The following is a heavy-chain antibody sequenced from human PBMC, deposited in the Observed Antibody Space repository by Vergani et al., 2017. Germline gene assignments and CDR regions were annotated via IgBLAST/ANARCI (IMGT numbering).Heavy chain of an antibody. CDR2: IRYDGTKR. Sequence: VHLVESGGGLVQPGGSLRLSCIASGFTFRIYGMHWVRQAPGKGLEWVAFIRYDGTKRFYGDSVEGRFTISRDNSQTTVFLQMNNLRAEDTAVYYCAKDNVPGYYDSSGYCDYWGQGTLVTVSS. J-gene: IGHJ4*02. CDR3: AKDNVPGYYDSSGYCDY. V-gene: IGHV3-30*02. CDR1: GFTFRIYG. D-gene: IGHD3-22*01.